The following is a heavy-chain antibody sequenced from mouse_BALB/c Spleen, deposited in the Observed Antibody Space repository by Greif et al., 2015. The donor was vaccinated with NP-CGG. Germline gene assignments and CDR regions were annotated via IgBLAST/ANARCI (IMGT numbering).Heavy chain of an antibody. CDR1: GYTFTSYW. CDR2: INPSNGRT. Sequence: QVQLQQSGAELVKPGASVKLSCKASGYTFTSYWMHWVKQRPGQGLEWIGEINPSNGRTNYNEKFKSKATLTVDKSSSTAYMQLSSLTSEDSAVYYCAMGYAAWFAYWGQGTLVTVSA. V-gene: IGHV1S81*02. D-gene: IGHD2-14*01. J-gene: IGHJ3*01. CDR3: AMGYAAWFAY.